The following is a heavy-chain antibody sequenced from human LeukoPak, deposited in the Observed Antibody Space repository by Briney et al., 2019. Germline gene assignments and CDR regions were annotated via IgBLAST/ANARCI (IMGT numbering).Heavy chain of an antibody. J-gene: IGHJ4*02. Sequence: PGGSLRLSCAASGLTFSSYGMHWVRQAPGKGLEWVAVIWYDGSNKYYADSEKGRFTISRDNSKNTLYLQMNSLRAEDTAVYYCARDHFGSGWYSGFDYWGQGTLVTVSS. CDR2: IWYDGSNK. V-gene: IGHV3-33*01. CDR3: ARDHFGSGWYSGFDY. CDR1: GLTFSSYG. D-gene: IGHD6-19*01.